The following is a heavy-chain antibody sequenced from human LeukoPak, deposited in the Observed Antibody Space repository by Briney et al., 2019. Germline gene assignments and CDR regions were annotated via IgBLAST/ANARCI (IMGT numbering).Heavy chain of an antibody. J-gene: IGHJ3*02. D-gene: IGHD3-10*01. CDR1: GFTFNNYG. Sequence: GGSLRLSCAASGFTFNNYGMHWVRQAPGKGLEWVSLIWYDGTNKYYGDSVKGRFAISRDNSKNTLYLQMNSLRAEDTAVYYCARGRFGELSVATFDIWGQGTMVTVSS. CDR3: ARGRFGELSVATFDI. V-gene: IGHV3-33*01. CDR2: IWYDGTNK.